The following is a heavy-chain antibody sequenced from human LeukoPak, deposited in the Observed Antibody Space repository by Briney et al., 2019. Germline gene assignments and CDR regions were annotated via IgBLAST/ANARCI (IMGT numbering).Heavy chain of an antibody. CDR1: GFXVSSNY. CDR3: ARHCSSTSCYVNYFDY. Sequence: GGSLRLSCAASGFXVSSNYMSWVRQAPGKGLEWVSVIYSGGSTYYADSVKGRFTISRDNSKNTLCLQMNSLRAEDTAVYYCARHCSSTSCYVNYFDYWGQGTLVTVSS. J-gene: IGHJ4*02. V-gene: IGHV3-53*01. D-gene: IGHD2-2*01. CDR2: IYSGGST.